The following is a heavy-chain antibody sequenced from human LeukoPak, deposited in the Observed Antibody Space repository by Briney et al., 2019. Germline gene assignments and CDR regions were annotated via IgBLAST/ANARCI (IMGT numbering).Heavy chain of an antibody. CDR3: ARDANGVLGDY. Sequence: GASVSVSCTASGYTFSSYGISWVRQAPGQGLEWMGWISVYSGNTNYAQRFQGRVTMTTDTSTSTAYMELRRLRSDDTAVYYCARDANGVLGDYWGQGTLVTVSS. D-gene: IGHD2-8*01. CDR1: GYTFSSYG. CDR2: ISVYSGNT. J-gene: IGHJ4*02. V-gene: IGHV1-18*01.